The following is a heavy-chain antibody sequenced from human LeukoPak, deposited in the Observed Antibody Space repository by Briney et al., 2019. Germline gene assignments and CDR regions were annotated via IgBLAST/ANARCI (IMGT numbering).Heavy chain of an antibody. CDR3: ATLQSIAARPGYFDY. CDR2: ISGSGGST. V-gene: IGHV3-23*01. D-gene: IGHD6-6*01. J-gene: IGHJ4*02. Sequence: GGSQRLSCAASGFTFSSYAMSWVRQAPGKGLEWVSAISGSGGSTYYADSVKGRFTISRDNSKNTLYLQMNSLRAEDTAVYYCATLQSIAARPGYFDYWGQGTLVTVSS. CDR1: GFTFSSYA.